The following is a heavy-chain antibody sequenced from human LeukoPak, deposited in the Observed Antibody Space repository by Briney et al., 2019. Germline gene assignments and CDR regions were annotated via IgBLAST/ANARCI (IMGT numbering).Heavy chain of an antibody. V-gene: IGHV3-7*04. CDR2: IKHDGSEK. D-gene: IGHD5-18*01. CDR3: ARANRYGFDY. CDR1: GFTFSSYW. J-gene: IGHJ4*02. Sequence: GGSLRLSCAAAGFTFSSYWMSWVRQAPGKGLEWVANIKHDGSEKYYVDSVKGRFTISRDNAQSSLYLQMNSLRAEDTAVYYCARANRYGFDYWAQGTLITVSS.